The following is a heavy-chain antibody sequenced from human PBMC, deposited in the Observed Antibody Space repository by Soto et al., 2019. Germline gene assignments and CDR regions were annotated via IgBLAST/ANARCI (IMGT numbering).Heavy chain of an antibody. CDR2: INPNSGGT. V-gene: IGHV1-2*02. CDR1: GYAFTGYY. D-gene: IGHD4-4*01. CDR3: ARGVNPPGLHYFDY. Sequence: GASVKVSCKASGYAFTGYYIHWMRQAPGQGLEWMGWINPNSGGTDYAQKFQGRVTMTRDTSISTAYMELSRLRSDDTAVYYCARGVNPPGLHYFDYWGQGTLVTVSS. J-gene: IGHJ4*02.